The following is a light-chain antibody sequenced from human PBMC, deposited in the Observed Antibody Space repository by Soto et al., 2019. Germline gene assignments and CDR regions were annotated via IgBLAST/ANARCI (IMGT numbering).Light chain of an antibody. CDR1: QSISSW. Sequence: DIQMTQSPSTLSASVGDRVTITCRASQSISSWLAWYQQKPGKAPKLLIYKASSLESGVPSRFSGSGSGTEFHLTISSLQPDDFATYYCQQYNSYSPLTFGGGTKVEI. J-gene: IGKJ4*01. V-gene: IGKV1-5*03. CDR3: QQYNSYSPLT. CDR2: KAS.